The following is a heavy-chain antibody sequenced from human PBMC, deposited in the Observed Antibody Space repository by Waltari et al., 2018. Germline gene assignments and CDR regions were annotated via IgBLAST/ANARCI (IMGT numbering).Heavy chain of an antibody. D-gene: IGHD6-19*01. CDR1: AGTFSRYA. J-gene: IGHJ2*01. CDR2: IIPIFGTA. CDR3: ALTPKQWLAGYWYFDL. V-gene: IGHV1-69*01. Sequence: QVQLVQSGAEVKKPGSSVKVSCKASAGTFSRYAISWVRQAPGQGLEWMGGIIPIFGTANDAQKCKGRVTITADESTSTAYMELSSLRSEDTAVYYCALTPKQWLAGYWYFDLWGRGTLVTVSS.